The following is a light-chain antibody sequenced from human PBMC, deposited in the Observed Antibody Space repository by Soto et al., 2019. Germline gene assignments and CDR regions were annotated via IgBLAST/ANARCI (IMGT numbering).Light chain of an antibody. CDR3: SSYGGGDTFHVI. J-gene: IGLJ2*01. V-gene: IGLV2-8*01. Sequence: QSALTQPPSASGSPGQSVTISCTGTSSDVGAYNYVSWYQQHTGKAPKLMIYDVSKRPSGVPDRFSGSKSGNTASLTVSGLRADDEAVYYCSSYGGGDTFHVIFGGGTKLTVL. CDR1: SSDVGAYNY. CDR2: DVS.